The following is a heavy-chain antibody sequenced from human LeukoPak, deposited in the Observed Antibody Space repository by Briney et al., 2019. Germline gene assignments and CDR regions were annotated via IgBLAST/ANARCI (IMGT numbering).Heavy chain of an antibody. CDR1: GFTFSDYY. CDR2: ISSSGSTI. V-gene: IGHV3-11*04. D-gene: IGHD3-22*01. Sequence: GGSLRLSCAASGFTFSDYYMSWIRQAPGKGLEWVSYISSSGSTIYYADSVKGRFTISRGNAKNSLFLQMNSLRAEDTAVYYCARVGTSRGIVVDPFDYWGQGTLVTVSS. J-gene: IGHJ4*02. CDR3: ARVGTSRGIVVDPFDY.